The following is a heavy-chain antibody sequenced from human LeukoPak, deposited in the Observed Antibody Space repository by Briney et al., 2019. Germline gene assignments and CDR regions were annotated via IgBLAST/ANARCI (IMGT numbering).Heavy chain of an antibody. J-gene: IGHJ4*02. Sequence: GGSLRLSCAASGFTVSSNYMSWVRQAPGKGLEWVSVIYSGGSTYYADSVKGRFTISRDNSKNTLYLQMNSLRAEDTAVYYCAREAATYYFDYWGQGTLVTVSS. V-gene: IGHV3-53*01. CDR3: AREAATYYFDY. CDR1: GFTVSSNY. CDR2: IYSGGST. D-gene: IGHD2-15*01.